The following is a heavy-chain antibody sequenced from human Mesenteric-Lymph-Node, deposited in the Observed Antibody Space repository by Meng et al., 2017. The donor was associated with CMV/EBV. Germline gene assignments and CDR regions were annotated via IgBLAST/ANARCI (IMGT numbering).Heavy chain of an antibody. D-gene: IGHD2-15*01. Sequence: VSCYAISSGGYNWSCMRRHPAKGLDGIGSSSYSGSPYYNPSPKCRITISVDTSKNQFSLKLTSVTAADTAVYYGARDCSGGYYWFDPWGQGTLVTVSS. V-gene: IGHV4-31*02. CDR3: ARDCSGGYYWFDP. CDR2: SSYSGSP. J-gene: IGHJ5*02. CDR1: CYAISSGGYN.